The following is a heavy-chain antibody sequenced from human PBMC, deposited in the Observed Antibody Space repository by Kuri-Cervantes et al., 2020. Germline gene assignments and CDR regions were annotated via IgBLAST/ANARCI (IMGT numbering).Heavy chain of an antibody. CDR3: ARIGGEPLWLFDY. J-gene: IGHJ4*02. V-gene: IGHV3-53*01. D-gene: IGHD1-26*01. CDR2: IYGGGST. Sequence: GESLKISCAASGFTVSSNYMSWVRQAPGKGLEWVSVIYGGGSTDYADSVKGRFTISRDNSKNTLYLQMNSLRAEDTAVYYCARIGGEPLWLFDYWGQGTLVTVSS. CDR1: GFTVSSNY.